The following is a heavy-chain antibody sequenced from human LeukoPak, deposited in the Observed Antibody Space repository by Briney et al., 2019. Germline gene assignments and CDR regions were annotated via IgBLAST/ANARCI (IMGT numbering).Heavy chain of an antibody. CDR1: GFTVSSNY. Sequence: GGSLRLSCAASGFTVSSNYMSWVRQAPGKGLEWVSVIYSDDNTYYADSVKGRFTISRDNSKNTLYLQMNSLRAEDTSVYYRASEGEVGATTTLEYWGQGTLVTVSS. CDR2: IYSDDNT. V-gene: IGHV3-66*01. J-gene: IGHJ4*02. CDR3: ASEGEVGATTTLEY. D-gene: IGHD1-26*01.